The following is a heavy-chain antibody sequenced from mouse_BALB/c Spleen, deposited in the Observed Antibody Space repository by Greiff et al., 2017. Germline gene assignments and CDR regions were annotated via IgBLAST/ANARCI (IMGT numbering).Heavy chain of an antibody. CDR3: ARKGNGPYAMDY. CDR1: GYTFTSYW. CDR2: IYPGDGDT. Sequence: VQLQQSGAELARPGASVKLSCKASGYTFTSYWMQWVKKRPGQGLEWIGAIYPGDGDTRYTQKFKGKATLTADKSSSTAYMQLSSLASEDSAVYYCARKGNGPYAMDYWGQGTSVTVSS. J-gene: IGHJ4*01. V-gene: IGHV1-87*01.